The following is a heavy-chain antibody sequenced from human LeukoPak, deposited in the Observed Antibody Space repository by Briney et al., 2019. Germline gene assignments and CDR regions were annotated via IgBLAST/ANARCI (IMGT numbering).Heavy chain of an antibody. CDR2: IWFDGSNK. J-gene: IGHJ2*01. CDR1: GFSFSTYG. V-gene: IGHV3-33*01. CDR3: ARVVSYYGSSYRLLDL. D-gene: IGHD3-10*01. Sequence: GGSLRLSCEASGFSFSTYGMHWVRQAPGKGLEWAALIWFDGSNKHYADSVKGRFTISRDNSKNTMYLQMDSLRAEDTAVYYCARVVSYYGSSYRLLDLWGRGTLVTVSS.